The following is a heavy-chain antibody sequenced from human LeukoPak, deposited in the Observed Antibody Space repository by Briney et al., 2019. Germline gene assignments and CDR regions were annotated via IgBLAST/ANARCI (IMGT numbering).Heavy chain of an antibody. CDR2: IIPIFGTA. CDR1: GGTFSSYA. CDR3: ARVNPYDSSGYYYRFGAFDI. J-gene: IGHJ3*02. Sequence: GASVKVSCKASGGTFSSYAISWVRQAPGQGLEWMGGIIPIFGTANYAQKFQGRVTITADESTSTTYMELSSLRSEDTAVYYCARVNPYDSSGYYYRFGAFDIWGQGTMVTVSS. V-gene: IGHV1-69*13. D-gene: IGHD3-22*01.